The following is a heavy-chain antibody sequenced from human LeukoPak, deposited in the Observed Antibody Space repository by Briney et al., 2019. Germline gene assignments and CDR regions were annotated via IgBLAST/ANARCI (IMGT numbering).Heavy chain of an antibody. J-gene: IGHJ4*02. CDR3: AKDTGGYDNPYYFDY. CDR1: GFTFDDYA. V-gene: IGHV3-43*02. Sequence: GGSLRLSCAASGFTFDDYAMHWVRQAPGKGLEWVSLISGDGGSTYYADSVKGRFTISRDNSKNSLYLQMNSLRTEDTALYYCAKDTGGYDNPYYFDYWGRGTLVTVSS. D-gene: IGHD5-12*01. CDR2: ISGDGGST.